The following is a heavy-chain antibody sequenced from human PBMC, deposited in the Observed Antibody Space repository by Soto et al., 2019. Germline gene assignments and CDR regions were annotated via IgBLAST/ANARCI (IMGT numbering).Heavy chain of an antibody. V-gene: IGHV3-30*19. D-gene: IGHD3-16*01. CDR2: TSDDGSDK. CDR3: PGWGTPGGLDV. Sequence: QVQLVESGGGVVQPGTSLRVSCVGSGFTFRSYVIHWVRQAPGKGLEWVALTSDDGSDKYYDNSVRGRFTISRDNSRNTVVLQWDSLRLEDTALYSCPGWGTPGGLDVWGQCTLVSVSS. CDR1: GFTFRSYV. J-gene: IGHJ1*01.